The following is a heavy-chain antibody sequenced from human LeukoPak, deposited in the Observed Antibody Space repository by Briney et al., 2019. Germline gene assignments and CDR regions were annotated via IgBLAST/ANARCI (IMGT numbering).Heavy chain of an antibody. CDR2: ISYDGSNK. Sequence: GRSLRLSCAASGFTFSSYAMHWVRQAPGKGLEWVAVISYDGSNKYYADSVKGRFTISRDNSKNTLYLQMNSLRAEDTAVYYCAKAHYYDSSGYGFRYDYWGQGTLVTVSS. V-gene: IGHV3-30-3*01. CDR1: GFTFSSYA. D-gene: IGHD3-22*01. CDR3: AKAHYYDSSGYGFRYDY. J-gene: IGHJ4*02.